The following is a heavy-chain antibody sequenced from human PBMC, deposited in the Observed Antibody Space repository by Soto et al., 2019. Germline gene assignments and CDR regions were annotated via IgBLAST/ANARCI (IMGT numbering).Heavy chain of an antibody. CDR1: GVTVSSYW. V-gene: IGHV3-7*01. D-gene: IGHD2-2*01. CDR2: IKQDGSEK. J-gene: IGHJ3*01. CDR3: ARDQYGDVFES. Sequence: SLRLSCAASGVTVSSYWMAWVRQAPGKGLEWVANIKQDGSEKYYVDSVRGRFSISRDNAKNSLYLQMNGLRAEDTALDVGARDQYGDVFESWGQGTMVTVAS.